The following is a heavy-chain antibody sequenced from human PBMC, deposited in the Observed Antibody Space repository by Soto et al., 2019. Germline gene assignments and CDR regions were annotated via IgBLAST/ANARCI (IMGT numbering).Heavy chain of an antibody. Sequence: EVQLLESGGGLVQPGGSLRLSCAASGFTFSSYAMSWVRQAPGKGLEWVSAISGSGGSTYYADSVKGRFTISRDNSKNTLYLQMNSLRAEDTAVYYCANFNKPSGSYHPYYYYGMDVWGQGTTVTVSS. CDR1: GFTFSSYA. D-gene: IGHD3-10*01. CDR2: ISGSGGST. V-gene: IGHV3-23*01. CDR3: ANFNKPSGSYHPYYYYGMDV. J-gene: IGHJ6*02.